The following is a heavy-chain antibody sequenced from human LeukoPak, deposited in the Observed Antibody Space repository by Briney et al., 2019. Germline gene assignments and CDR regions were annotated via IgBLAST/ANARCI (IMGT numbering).Heavy chain of an antibody. D-gene: IGHD3-10*01. CDR2: IYYSGST. Sequence: PSETLSLTCTVSGGSISSGGYYWSWIRQHPGKGLEWIGYIYYSGSTYYNPSLKSRVTISVDTSKNQFSLKLSSVTAADTAVYYCASVPFGTWPTDYFDYWGQGTLVTVSS. J-gene: IGHJ4*02. CDR1: GGSISSGGYY. CDR3: ASVPFGTWPTDYFDY. V-gene: IGHV4-31*03.